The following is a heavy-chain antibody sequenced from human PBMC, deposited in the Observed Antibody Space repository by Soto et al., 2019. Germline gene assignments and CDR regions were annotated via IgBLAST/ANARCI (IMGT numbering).Heavy chain of an antibody. CDR1: GFTFSNYA. J-gene: IGHJ3*01. V-gene: IGHV3-23*01. Sequence: VQLLESGGGLVQPGGARRLSCAASGFTFSNYAMGWVRQAPGKGLEWVSTITDSGGSTYYTPSVKGRFAVSRDNSKNTLYLEVNSLRAEDTAVYFCARPYGGKIGDAFDVWGQGTVVTVSS. D-gene: IGHD2-15*01. CDR2: ITDSGGST. CDR3: ARPYGGKIGDAFDV.